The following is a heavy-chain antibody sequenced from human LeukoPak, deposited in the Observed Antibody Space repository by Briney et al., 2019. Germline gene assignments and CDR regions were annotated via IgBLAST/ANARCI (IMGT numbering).Heavy chain of an antibody. D-gene: IGHD3-10*01. CDR3: ARDWVAGVPFDAFDI. CDR2: ISRSGSTI. CDR1: GFTFSDYY. J-gene: IGHJ3*02. V-gene: IGHV3-11*01. Sequence: PGGSLRLSCAASGFTFSDYYMAWIRQTPGMGLEWVSYISRSGSTIFYADSVKGRFTISRDNAQNSVYLHMNSLTAEDTALYYCARDWVAGVPFDAFDIWGQGTMVSVSS.